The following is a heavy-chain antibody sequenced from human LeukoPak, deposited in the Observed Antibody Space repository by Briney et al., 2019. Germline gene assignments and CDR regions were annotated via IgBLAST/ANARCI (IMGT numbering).Heavy chain of an antibody. D-gene: IGHD6-19*01. J-gene: IGHJ5*02. Sequence: PGGSLRLSCAASGFTFSSYVMSWVRQAPGKGLEWVSVISGSGGNTYYADSVKGRFTISRDNSKNTLYLQMNSLRAEDTAVYYCAKRGIAVAAFNWFDPWGQGTLVTVSS. CDR1: GFTFSSYV. CDR2: ISGSGGNT. V-gene: IGHV3-23*01. CDR3: AKRGIAVAAFNWFDP.